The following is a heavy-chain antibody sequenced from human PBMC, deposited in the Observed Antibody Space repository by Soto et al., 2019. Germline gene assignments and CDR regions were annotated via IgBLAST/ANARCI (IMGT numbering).Heavy chain of an antibody. CDR1: SCA. D-gene: IGHD3-9*01. CDR3: ARGTQKHEEYYPTLIGPDSFRY. Sequence: SCARHWPCQANGKRLEWMGWINAGNSDTTYSQKFQGRVTITSDTSTSTSYMELTSLRSEDTAVYFCARGTQKHEEYYPTLIGPDSFRYCAQGTLLTVSS. V-gene: IGHV1-3*01. J-gene: IGHJ4*02. CDR2: INAGNSDT.